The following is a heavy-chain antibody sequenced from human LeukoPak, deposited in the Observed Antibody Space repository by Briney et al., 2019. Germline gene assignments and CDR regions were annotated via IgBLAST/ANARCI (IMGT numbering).Heavy chain of an antibody. CDR1: GFTFSDYY. CDR3: ASPIAAAGLDY. D-gene: IGHD6-13*01. CDR2: ISSSGSTI. V-gene: IGHV3-11*01. Sequence: GSLRLSCAASGFTFSDYYMSWIRQASGKGLEWVSYISSSGSTIYYADSVKGRFTISRDNAKNSLYLQMNSLRAEDTAVYYCASPIAAAGLDYWGQGTLVTVSS. J-gene: IGHJ4*02.